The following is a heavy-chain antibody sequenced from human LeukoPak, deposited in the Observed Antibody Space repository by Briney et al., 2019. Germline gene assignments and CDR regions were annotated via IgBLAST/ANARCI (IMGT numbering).Heavy chain of an antibody. V-gene: IGHV1-2*02. CDR3: ARDRLGGDLTGESLY. CDR1: GYTFTAYY. J-gene: IGHJ4*02. D-gene: IGHD4-17*01. CDR2: INPNSGGT. Sequence: ASVKVSCKASGYTFTAYYMHWVRQAPGQGLEWMGWINPNSGGTNYAQKFRGRLTMTTDTSTTTAYLELRSLKSDDTAVYYCARDRLGGDLTGESLYWGQGTLVTVSS.